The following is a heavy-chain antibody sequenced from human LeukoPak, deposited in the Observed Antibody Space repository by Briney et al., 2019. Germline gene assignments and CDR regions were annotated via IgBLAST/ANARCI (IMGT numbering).Heavy chain of an antibody. Sequence: PSQTLSLTCTVSGGSISSGGYYWSWIRQHPGKGLEWIGSIYRSGSTYYNPSLKSRVTISVDTSKNQFSLKLSSVTAADTAVYYCARYVSLPFGAFDIWGQGTMVTVSS. CDR1: GGSISSGGYY. D-gene: IGHD3-10*01. V-gene: IGHV4-39*07. CDR3: ARYVSLPFGAFDI. J-gene: IGHJ3*02. CDR2: IYRSGST.